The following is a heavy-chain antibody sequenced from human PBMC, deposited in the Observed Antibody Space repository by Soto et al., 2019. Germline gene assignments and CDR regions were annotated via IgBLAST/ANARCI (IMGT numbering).Heavy chain of an antibody. CDR3: AREDRAGFDP. CDR2: IGYDGINK. CDR1: GFTFRSYG. Sequence: QVQLVESGGGVVQPGRSLRLSCAAPGFTFRSYGWHWFRKVPAKGRDWVAVIGYDGINKYYADSVKGRFTISRDNSKNTLYLQMNSLRAEDTAVYYCAREDRAGFDPWGQGTLVTVSS. V-gene: IGHV3-33*01. J-gene: IGHJ5*02.